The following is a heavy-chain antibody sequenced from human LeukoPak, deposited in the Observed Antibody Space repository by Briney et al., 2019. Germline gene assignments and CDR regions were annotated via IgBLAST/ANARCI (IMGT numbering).Heavy chain of an antibody. D-gene: IGHD1-26*01. V-gene: IGHV3-74*01. CDR1: EFTFSSYA. CDR2: ISSDGSST. CDR3: ARGRPGNYFDY. Sequence: GGSLRLSCAASEFTFSSYAMSWVRQAPGKGLVWVSYISSDGSSTNYADSVKGRFTISRDNAKNTLYVQMNSLRADDTAVYYCARGRPGNYFDYWGQGTLVTVSS. J-gene: IGHJ4*02.